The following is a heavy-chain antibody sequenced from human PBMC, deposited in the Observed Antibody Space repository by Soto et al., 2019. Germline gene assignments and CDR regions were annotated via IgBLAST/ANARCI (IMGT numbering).Heavy chain of an antibody. J-gene: IGHJ2*01. Sequence: LQLQESGPGLVKPSETLSLTCTVSNGSISSRYYWGWLRQTPGKGLEWIASIYYVGSTYYSPSLESRATISVDTSNNQFSLRLNSVTAADTAVYYCARTAVATHWYFDLWGHGTLVT. CDR2: IYYVGST. CDR3: ARTAVATHWYFDL. CDR1: NGSISSRYY. D-gene: IGHD6-19*01. V-gene: IGHV4-39*01.